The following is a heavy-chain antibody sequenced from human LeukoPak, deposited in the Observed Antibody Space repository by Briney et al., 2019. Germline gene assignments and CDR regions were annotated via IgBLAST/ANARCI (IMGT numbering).Heavy chain of an antibody. CDR3: ARDMVGQGWFDP. D-gene: IGHD3-10*01. CDR2: IYYSGST. J-gene: IGHJ5*02. Sequence: SETLSLTCTVSGGSISSYYWSWIRQHPGKGLEWIGYIYYSGSTYYNPSLKSRVTISVDTSKNQFSLKLSSVTAADTAVYYCARDMVGQGWFDPWGQGTLVTVSS. CDR1: GGSISSYY. V-gene: IGHV4-59*06.